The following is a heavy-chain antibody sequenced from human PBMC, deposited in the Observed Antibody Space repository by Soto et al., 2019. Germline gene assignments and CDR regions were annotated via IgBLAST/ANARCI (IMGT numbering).Heavy chain of an antibody. D-gene: IGHD3-22*01. CDR3: ATDRAYYDSSGYPPGFDP. CDR1: GYTLTELS. V-gene: IGHV1-24*01. J-gene: IGHJ5*02. CDR2: FDPEDGET. Sequence: GASVKVSCKVSGYTLTELSMHWVRQAPGKGLEWMGGFDPEDGETIHAQKFQGRVTMTEDTSTDTAYMELSSLRSEDTAVYYCATDRAYYDSSGYPPGFDPWGQGTLVTVSS.